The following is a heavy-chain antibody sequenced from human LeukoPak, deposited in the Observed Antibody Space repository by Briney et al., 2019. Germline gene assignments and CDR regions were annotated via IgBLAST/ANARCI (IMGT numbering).Heavy chain of an antibody. CDR3: ARPSIAVAGHFFDY. J-gene: IGHJ4*02. D-gene: IGHD6-19*01. Sequence: SETLSLTCTVSGGSISSSSYYWGWIRQPPGKGLEWIGSIYYSGSTYYNPSLKIRVTISVDTSKNQFSLKLSSVTAADTAVYYCARPSIAVAGHFFDYWGQGTLVTVSS. CDR1: GGSISSSSYY. V-gene: IGHV4-39*01. CDR2: IYYSGST.